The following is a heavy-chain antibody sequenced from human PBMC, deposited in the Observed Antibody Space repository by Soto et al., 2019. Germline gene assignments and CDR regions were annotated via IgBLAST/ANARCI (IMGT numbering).Heavy chain of an antibody. V-gene: IGHV3-23*01. CDR2: IGGGGDAT. CDR1: GFTFINYA. CDR3: ARKILGSTSRPNYWYFDL. D-gene: IGHD2-2*01. Sequence: EVQLLESGGGLVQPGGSLRLSCAGSGFTFINYAMNWVRRPPGKGLGWASPIGGGGDATSFADSGRGRFTISRDNSKNTVTLQMNSLGVDDTAVYYCARKILGSTSRPNYWYFDLWGRGTLVTVSS. J-gene: IGHJ2*01.